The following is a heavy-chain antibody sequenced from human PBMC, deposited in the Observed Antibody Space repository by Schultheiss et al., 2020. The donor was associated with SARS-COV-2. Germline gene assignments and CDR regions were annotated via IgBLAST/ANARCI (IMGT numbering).Heavy chain of an antibody. V-gene: IGHV3-23*01. CDR1: GFTFSSYS. CDR3: ARGVFPLGSSWYSGQYNWFDP. D-gene: IGHD6-13*01. Sequence: GGSLRLSCAASGFTFSSYSMNWVRQAPGKGLEWVSAISGSGDKTSYAASVKGRFTISRDNSKNTLYLQMNSLRAEDTAVYYCARGVFPLGSSWYSGQYNWFDPWGQGTLVTVSS. J-gene: IGHJ5*02. CDR2: ISGSGDKT.